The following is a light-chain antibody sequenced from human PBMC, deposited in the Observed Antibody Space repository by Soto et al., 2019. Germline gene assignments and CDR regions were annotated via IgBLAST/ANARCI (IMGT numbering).Light chain of an antibody. CDR1: QSVSSN. V-gene: IGKV3-15*01. CDR2: GAS. CDR3: QQYNNWPRT. J-gene: IGKJ1*01. Sequence: EIVMTQSPATLSVSPGERATLSCRASQSVSSNLAWYQQKPGQAPRLLIYGASTRATGIPARFSGSGSGKEFTLTISSLQSEDFAVYYCQQYNNWPRTFGQGTQVEIK.